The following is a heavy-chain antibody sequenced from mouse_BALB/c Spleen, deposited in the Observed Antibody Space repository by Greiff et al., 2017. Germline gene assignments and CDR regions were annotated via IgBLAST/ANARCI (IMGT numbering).Heavy chain of an antibody. Sequence: DVMLVESGGGLVKPGGSLKLSCAASGFTFSSYAMSWVRQTPEKRLEWVASISSGGSTYYPDSVKGRFTISRDNARNILYLQMSSLRSEDTAMYYCASYYYGSSHWYFDVWGAGTTVTVSS. CDR2: ISSGGST. CDR1: GFTFSSYA. V-gene: IGHV5-6-5*01. D-gene: IGHD1-1*01. CDR3: ASYYYGSSHWYFDV. J-gene: IGHJ1*01.